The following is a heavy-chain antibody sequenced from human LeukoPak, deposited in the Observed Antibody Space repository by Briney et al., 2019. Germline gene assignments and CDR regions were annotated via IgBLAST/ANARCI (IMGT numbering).Heavy chain of an antibody. Sequence: GGSLRLSCVASGFTFASYTLSWVRQAPGKGLQWVASISSGAGSTFYADFVKGRFTISKDISKNTLSLHMNSLRPEDTAVYYCAKGGSTSPEGGWGQGTLVTVSS. V-gene: IGHV3-23*01. D-gene: IGHD2-2*01. CDR3: AKGGSTSPEGG. CDR2: ISSGAGST. CDR1: GFTFASYT. J-gene: IGHJ4*02.